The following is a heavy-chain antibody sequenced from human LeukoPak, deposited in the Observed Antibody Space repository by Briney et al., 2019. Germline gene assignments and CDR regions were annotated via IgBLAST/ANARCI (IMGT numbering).Heavy chain of an antibody. CDR3: ARVPAAGTAPDS. V-gene: IGHV4-61*01. CDR2: ISYSVHI. CDR1: GGSVSSTSSY. Sequence: SETLSLTCTVSGGSVSSTSSYWSWIRQPPGKGVEWVGYISYSVHIDYNPSLKSRVTISVDTSKNQLSLSLYSVTAADTAIYYCARVPAAGTAPDSWGQGTLVTVSS. D-gene: IGHD6-13*01. J-gene: IGHJ4*02.